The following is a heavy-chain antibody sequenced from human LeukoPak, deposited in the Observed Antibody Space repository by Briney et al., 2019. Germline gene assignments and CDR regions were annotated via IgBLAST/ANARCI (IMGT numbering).Heavy chain of an antibody. V-gene: IGHV3-21*01. D-gene: IGHD6-13*01. CDR2: ISSSSSYI. J-gene: IGHJ3*02. Sequence: PGGSLRLSCAASGFTFSSYSMNWVRQAPGKGLEWVSSISSSSSYIYYADSVKGRFTISRDNAKNSLYLQMNSLRAEDTAVYYCARDRKIRRAKQLVPVDAFDIWGQGTMVTVSS. CDR1: GFTFSSYS. CDR3: ARDRKIRRAKQLVPVDAFDI.